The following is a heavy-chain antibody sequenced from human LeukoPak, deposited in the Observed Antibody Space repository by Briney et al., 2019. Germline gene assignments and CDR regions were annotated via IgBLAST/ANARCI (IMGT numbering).Heavy chain of an antibody. CDR1: GYTFTGYY. CDR3: ARGSSRRGPHDY. CDR2: INPNSGGT. J-gene: IGHJ4*02. D-gene: IGHD5-24*01. Sequence: ASVEVSCKASGYTFTGYYMHWVRQAPGQGLEWMGWINPNSGGTNYAQKFQGRVTMTRDTSISTAYMELSRLRSEDTAVYYCARGSSRRGPHDYWGQGTLVTVSS. V-gene: IGHV1-2*02.